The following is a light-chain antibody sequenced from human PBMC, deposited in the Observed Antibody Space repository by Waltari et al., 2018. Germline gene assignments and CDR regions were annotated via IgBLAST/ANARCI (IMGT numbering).Light chain of an antibody. Sequence: DIVMTQSPDSLAVSLGERVNIHCRSSQNLLYNSDNKNYLAWFQQKPGQPPKLLIYWASTRESGVPDRFSGSGSGTEFTLTISSLQAADVAVYYCQQCYSTPYTFGQGTKLEIK. CDR1: QNLLYNSDNKNY. CDR3: QQCYSTPYT. J-gene: IGKJ2*01. CDR2: WAS. V-gene: IGKV4-1*01.